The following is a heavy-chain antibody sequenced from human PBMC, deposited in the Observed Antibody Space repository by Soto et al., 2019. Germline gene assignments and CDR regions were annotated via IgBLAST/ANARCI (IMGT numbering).Heavy chain of an antibody. D-gene: IGHD2-2*01. CDR1: GFTFSSYA. Sequence: GVSLRLSFAASGFTFSSYAMSWFGQAPGKGLEWVSAISGSGGSTYYADSVKGRFTISRDNSKNTLYLQMNSLRAEDTAVYYCAKDLDVFIPAAMLDAFDIWGQGTMVTVSS. J-gene: IGHJ3*02. CDR2: ISGSGGST. V-gene: IGHV3-23*01. CDR3: AKDLDVFIPAAMLDAFDI.